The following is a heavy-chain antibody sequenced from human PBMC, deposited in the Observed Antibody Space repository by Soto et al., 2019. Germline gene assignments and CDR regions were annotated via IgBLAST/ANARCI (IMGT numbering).Heavy chain of an antibody. CDR3: AREGGYCNGGGCRYFDY. CDR2: INTASYI. Sequence: EVLLVESGGGLVKPAGSLRLSCAASGFTFSTYSMNWVRQAPGKGLEWVSSINTASYIYYADSVKGRFTISRDDAKNSLYPQMNSLRDEDTTVYYCAREGGYCNGGGCRYFDYWGQGTLVTVSS. J-gene: IGHJ4*02. CDR1: GFTFSTYS. D-gene: IGHD2-15*01. V-gene: IGHV3-21*01.